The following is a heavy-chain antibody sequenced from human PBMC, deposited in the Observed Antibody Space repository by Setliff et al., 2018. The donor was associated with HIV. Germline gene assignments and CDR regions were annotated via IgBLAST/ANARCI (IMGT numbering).Heavy chain of an antibody. V-gene: IGHV4-31*03. D-gene: IGHD2-2*01. CDR1: GGSISSGGYC. J-gene: IGHJ3*02. Sequence: SETLSLTCTVSGGSISSGGYCWSWIRQHPGRGLEWIGYIYYSGNTYYNPSLKSRLTISVDTSKNHFSLKLSSVTAADTAVYYCARAFCSSASCYGGGDAFDIWGQGTMVTVSS. CDR2: IYYSGNT. CDR3: ARAFCSSASCYGGGDAFDI.